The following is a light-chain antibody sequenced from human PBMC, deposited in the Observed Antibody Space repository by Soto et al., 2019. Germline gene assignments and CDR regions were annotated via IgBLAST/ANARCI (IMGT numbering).Light chain of an antibody. CDR2: VNG. J-gene: IGLJ1*01. CDR3: PSSASSQSVSNYV. CDR1: SSNIGAGYD. V-gene: IGLV1-40*01. Sequence: QPVLTQPPSVSGAPGQRVTISCTGSSSNIGAGYDVHWYQQLPGTAPKLLIYVNGNRPSGVPDRFSGSKSGTSASLAITGLQAEDEADYYCPSSASSQSVSNYVVRTGTKLNVL.